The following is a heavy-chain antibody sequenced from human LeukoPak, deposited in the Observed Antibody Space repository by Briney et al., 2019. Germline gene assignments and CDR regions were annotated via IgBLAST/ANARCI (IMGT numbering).Heavy chain of an antibody. CDR3: ATLSCSSSSCYPYYFDY. Sequence: ASVKVSCKASGYIFTSYGISWVRQAPGQGLEWMGWISDYNGNTNYAQKLQGRVTMTTDTSTSTAHMELRSLRSDDTAVYYCATLSCSSSSCYPYYFDYWGQGTQVTVSS. J-gene: IGHJ4*02. CDR2: ISDYNGNT. V-gene: IGHV1-18*01. D-gene: IGHD2-2*01. CDR1: GYIFTSYG.